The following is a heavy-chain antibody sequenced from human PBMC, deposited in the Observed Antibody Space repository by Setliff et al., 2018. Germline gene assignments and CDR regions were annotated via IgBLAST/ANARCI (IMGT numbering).Heavy chain of an antibody. CDR3: ASGGGATGVSDAFDI. V-gene: IGHV1-46*01. CDR1: GYTFTSYD. Sequence: ASVKVSCKASGYTFTSYDINWVRQATGQGLEWMGIINPSGGSTSYAQKLQGRVTMTTDTSTSTAYMELRSLRSDDTAVYYCASGGGATGVSDAFDIWGQGTMVTVSS. CDR2: INPSGGST. D-gene: IGHD1-26*01. J-gene: IGHJ3*02.